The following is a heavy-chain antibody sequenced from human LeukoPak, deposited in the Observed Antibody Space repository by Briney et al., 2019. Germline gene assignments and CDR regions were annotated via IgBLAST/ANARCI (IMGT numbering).Heavy chain of an antibody. D-gene: IGHD1-26*01. CDR3: ASQTHFDWELPPFDY. CDR2: IYYSGST. J-gene: IGHJ4*02. Sequence: PSETLSLTCTVSGGSISSSSYYWGWIRQPPGKGLEWIGSIYYSGSTYYNPSLKSRVTISVDTSKNQFSLKLSSVTAADTAVYYCASQTHFDWELPPFDYWGQGTLVTVSS. CDR1: GGSISSSSYY. V-gene: IGHV4-39*01.